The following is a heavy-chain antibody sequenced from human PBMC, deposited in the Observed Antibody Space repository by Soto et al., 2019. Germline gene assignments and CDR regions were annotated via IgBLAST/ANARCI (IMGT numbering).Heavy chain of an antibody. V-gene: IGHV3-21*01. CDR2: ISSSSHYI. CDR1: GFTFSTYS. D-gene: IGHD2-15*01. CDR3: ARGCSGAGCSTRFLDS. Sequence: PGGSLRLSCAASGFTFSTYSMNWVRQAPGKGLEWVSGISSSSHYILYADSVKGRATIPRDNAKNSLDLQMNSLRAEDTAVYYCARGCSGAGCSTRFLDSWGQGTLVTVSS. J-gene: IGHJ4*02.